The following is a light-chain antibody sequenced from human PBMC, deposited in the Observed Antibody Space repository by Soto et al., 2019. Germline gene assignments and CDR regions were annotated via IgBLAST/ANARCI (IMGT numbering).Light chain of an antibody. V-gene: IGLV4-69*01. Sequence: QSVLTQSPSASASLGASVKLTCTLNNGHTTYAIAWHQQQPEKGPRYLMKVNGDGRHNKGDGIPDRFSGSSSGAERYLTISSLRSEDEGDYYCQTWGTGVQVFGGGTKLTVL. CDR1: NGHTTYA. CDR3: QTWGTGVQV. CDR2: VNGDGRH. J-gene: IGLJ3*02.